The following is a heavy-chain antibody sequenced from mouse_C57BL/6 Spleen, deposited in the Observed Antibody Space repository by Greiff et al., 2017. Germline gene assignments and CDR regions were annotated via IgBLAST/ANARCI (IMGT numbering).Heavy chain of an antibody. D-gene: IGHD2-1*01. CDR2: IYPRSGNT. CDR3: ARRRPYGNFDY. CDR1: GYTFTSYG. V-gene: IGHV1-81*01. Sequence: QVHVKQSGAELARPGASVKLSCKASGYTFTSYGISWVKQRTGQGLEWIGEIYPRSGNTYYNEKFKGKATLTADKSSSTAYMELRSLTSEDSAVYFCARRRPYGNFDYWGQGTTLTVSS. J-gene: IGHJ2*01.